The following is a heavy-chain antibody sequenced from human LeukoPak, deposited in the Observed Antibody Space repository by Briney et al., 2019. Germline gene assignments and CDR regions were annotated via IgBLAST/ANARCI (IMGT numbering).Heavy chain of an antibody. Sequence: SETLSLTCTVSGGSISSSSYYWGWIRQPPGKGLEWIGSIYYSGSTNYNPSLKSRVTISVDTSKNQFPLKLSSVTAADTAVYYCARLGYCTNGVCYRRPHYMDVWGKGTTVTVSS. CDR1: GGSISSSSYY. D-gene: IGHD2-8*01. V-gene: IGHV4-39*06. J-gene: IGHJ6*03. CDR2: IYYSGST. CDR3: ARLGYCTNGVCYRRPHYMDV.